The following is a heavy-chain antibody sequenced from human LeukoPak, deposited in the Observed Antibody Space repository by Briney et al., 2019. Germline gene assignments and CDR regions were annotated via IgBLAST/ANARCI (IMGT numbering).Heavy chain of an antibody. CDR1: GGSISSGSYY. J-gene: IGHJ4*02. Sequence: PSETLSLTCTVSGGSISSGSYYWSWIRQPAGKGLEWIGRIYTSGSTNYNPSLKSRVTISVDTSKNQFSLKLSSVTAADTAVYYCAREKEQLGFDYWGQGTLVTVSS. CDR3: AREKEQLGFDY. CDR2: IYTSGST. V-gene: IGHV4-61*02. D-gene: IGHD6-6*01.